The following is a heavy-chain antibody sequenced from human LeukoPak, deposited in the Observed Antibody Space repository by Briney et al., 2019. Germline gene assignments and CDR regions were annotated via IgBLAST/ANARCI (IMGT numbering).Heavy chain of an antibody. J-gene: IGHJ4*02. D-gene: IGHD2-21*01. CDR2: IYSGGST. CDR1: GFTVSSNY. Sequence: PRGSLRLSCAASGFTVSSNYMSWVRQAPGKGLEWVSVIYSGGSTYYADSVKGRFTISRDNSKNTLYLQMNSLRAEDTAVYYCAKDFRIGYSAHFDYWGQGALVTVSS. V-gene: IGHV3-53*01. CDR3: AKDFRIGYSAHFDY.